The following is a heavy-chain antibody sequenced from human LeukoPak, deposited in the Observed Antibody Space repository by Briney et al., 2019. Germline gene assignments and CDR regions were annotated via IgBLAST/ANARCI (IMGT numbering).Heavy chain of an antibody. CDR3: AKRYFYDSSRGAFDV. D-gene: IGHD3-22*01. Sequence: PGGSLRLSCAASGFTFSSYPMSWVRQARGKGLEWVSSITGCGVGTYYADCVKGRFTISRDNSKNTLYLQMNSLRAGDTAVYYCAKRYFYDSSRGAFDVWGQGTMVSVSS. J-gene: IGHJ3*01. CDR2: ITGCGVGT. V-gene: IGHV3-23*01. CDR1: GFTFSSYP.